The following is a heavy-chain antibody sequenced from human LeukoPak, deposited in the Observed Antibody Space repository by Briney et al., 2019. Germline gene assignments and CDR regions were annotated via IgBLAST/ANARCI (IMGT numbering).Heavy chain of an antibody. V-gene: IGHV3-23*01. CDR2: ISVSGDWT. J-gene: IGHJ4*02. D-gene: IGHD6-13*01. CDR1: GFTFSSYS. CDR3: ANYRQSITAAGNSREFADY. Sequence: PGGSLRLSCAASGFTFSSYSMVWVRQAPGKGLEWVSVISVSGDWTYYADSVKGRFTISRDNSKNTLYLQMNSLRAEDTAVYYCANYRQSITAAGNSREFADYWGQGTLVTVSS.